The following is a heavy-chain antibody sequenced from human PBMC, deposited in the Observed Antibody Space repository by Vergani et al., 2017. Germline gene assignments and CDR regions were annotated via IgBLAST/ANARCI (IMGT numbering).Heavy chain of an antibody. CDR3: ARSQMATNDFDL. D-gene: IGHD5-24*01. J-gene: IGHJ4*02. Sequence: QAQLGQSDSEVKKPGDSVTFPCKPLGYTFVNNPITWVRQAPGQGLEWMGWFSPCNHKTLYSQKVEGRVTMTSDTSSSTVFLELRRLTSNDTAIYYCARSQMATNDFDLWGRGTLVTVSS. CDR1: GYTFVNNP. CDR2: FSPCNHKT. V-gene: IGHV1-18*04.